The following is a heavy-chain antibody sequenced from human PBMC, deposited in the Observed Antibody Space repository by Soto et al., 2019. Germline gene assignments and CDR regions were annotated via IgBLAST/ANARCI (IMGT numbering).Heavy chain of an antibody. CDR1: GGSISSGCYY. V-gene: IGHV4-39*07. Sequence: PSETLSLTCTVSGGSISSGCYYWSWIRQHPGKGLEWIGEINHSGSTNYNPSLKSRVTISVDTSKNQFSLKLSSVTAADTAVYYCARVLILYGSGPTGWFDPWGQGTLVTVSS. CDR3: ARVLILYGSGPTGWFDP. D-gene: IGHD3-10*01. J-gene: IGHJ5*02. CDR2: INHSGST.